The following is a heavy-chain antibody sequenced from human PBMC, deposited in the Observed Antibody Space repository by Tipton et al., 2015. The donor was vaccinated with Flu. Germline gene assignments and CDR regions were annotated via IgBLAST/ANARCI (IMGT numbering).Heavy chain of an antibody. J-gene: IGHJ5*02. V-gene: IGHV4-59*08. CDR1: GFTFSRYG. Sequence: LRLSCAVSGFTFSRYGMSWIRQPPGKGLEWIGNIHKTGSTYFNPSLTGRVSISVDTSKNQFSLRLTSVTAADTAVYYCARRDYSNYVSEPKNWFDPWGQGTLVTVSS. CDR3: ARRDYSNYVSEPKNWFDP. D-gene: IGHD4-11*01. CDR2: IHKTGST.